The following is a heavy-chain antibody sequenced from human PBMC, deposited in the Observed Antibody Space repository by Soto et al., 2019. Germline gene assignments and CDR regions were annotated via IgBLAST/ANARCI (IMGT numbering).Heavy chain of an antibody. CDR1: GGSFSGYY. J-gene: IGHJ5*02. CDR3: ARRPARSWYNWFDP. V-gene: IGHV4-34*01. Sequence: SETLSLTCAVYGGSFSGYYWSWIRQPPGKGLEWIGEINHSGSTNYNPSLKSRVTISVDTSKNQFSLKLSSVTAADTAVYYCARRPARSWYNWFDPWGQGTLVTVSS. D-gene: IGHD6-13*01. CDR2: INHSGST.